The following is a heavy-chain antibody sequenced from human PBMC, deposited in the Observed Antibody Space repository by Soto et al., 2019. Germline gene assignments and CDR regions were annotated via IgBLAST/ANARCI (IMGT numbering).Heavy chain of an antibody. CDR2: IYYSGST. CDR1: GGSISSGGYY. V-gene: IGHV4-31*03. D-gene: IGHD3-22*01. J-gene: IGHJ4*02. CDR3: ARGGTGDSSGYCPRPLDY. Sequence: QVQLQESGPGLVKPSQTLSLTCTVSGGSISSGGYYWSWIRQHPGNGLEWIGYIYYSGSTYSNQSLKSRVTKSVDTSKNQFSLKLSSVTAADTAVYYCARGGTGDSSGYCPRPLDYWGQGTLVTVSS.